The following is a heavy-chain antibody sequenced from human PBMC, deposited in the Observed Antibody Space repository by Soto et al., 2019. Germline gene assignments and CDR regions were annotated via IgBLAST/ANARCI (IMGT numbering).Heavy chain of an antibody. CDR3: ARDSSGPGYSYGKFDY. J-gene: IGHJ4*02. CDR1: GVSVSTGGYF. D-gene: IGHD5-18*01. V-gene: IGHV4-31*03. CDR2: IYYSGMT. Sequence: SETLSLTCTVSGVSVSTGGYFWTWIRQHPGKGLEWIGNIYYSGMTYYNPSLRGRVSISLDPSESQFSLKLNSVTAADTAVYYCARDSSGPGYSYGKFDYWGQGALVTVS.